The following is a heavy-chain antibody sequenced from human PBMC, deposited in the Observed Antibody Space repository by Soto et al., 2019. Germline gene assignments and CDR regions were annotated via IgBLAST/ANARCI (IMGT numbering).Heavy chain of an antibody. J-gene: IGHJ4*02. CDR1: GFTFINYA. CDR3: VRDLYRSATMPCLDH. D-gene: IGHD1-1*01. V-gene: IGHV3-23*01. Sequence: LGGSLRLSCEASGFTFINYAMSWVRQSPGKGLEWVSSISDTGGDSYYADSMDGRFTVSRDNSKNTLYLQINRLRAEDTAIYYCVRDLYRSATMPCLDHWGQGALVTVSS. CDR2: ISDTGGDS.